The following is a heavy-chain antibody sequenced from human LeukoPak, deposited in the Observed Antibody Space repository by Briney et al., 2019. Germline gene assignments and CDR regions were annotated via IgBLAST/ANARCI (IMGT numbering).Heavy chain of an antibody. V-gene: IGHV3-23*01. Sequence: GGSLRLSCAASGFSFSTYAMTWLRQAPGKGLEWVSTTTDDGGSTHYADAVKGRLTMSRDNSKNTLYLQLNSLRAEDTAVYYCAKQMTPIKAFDYWGQGTLVTVSS. CDR3: AKQMTPIKAFDY. CDR2: TTDDGGST. J-gene: IGHJ4*02. CDR1: GFSFSTYA. D-gene: IGHD4-11*01.